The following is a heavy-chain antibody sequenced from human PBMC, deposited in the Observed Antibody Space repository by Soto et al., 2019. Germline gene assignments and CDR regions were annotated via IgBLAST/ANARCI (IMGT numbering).Heavy chain of an antibody. CDR1: GGTFSSYT. Sequence: QVQLVQSGAEVKKPGSSVKVSCKASGGTFSSYTSSWVRQAPGQGLEWMGRIIPILGIANYAPKCQGRVTITADKSTSTAYMDLSSLSSEDTTVYFCARAEYYYGSGSFFTGWGQGTLVTVSS. CDR3: ARAEYYYGSGSFFTG. V-gene: IGHV1-69*02. D-gene: IGHD3-10*01. CDR2: IIPILGIA. J-gene: IGHJ4*02.